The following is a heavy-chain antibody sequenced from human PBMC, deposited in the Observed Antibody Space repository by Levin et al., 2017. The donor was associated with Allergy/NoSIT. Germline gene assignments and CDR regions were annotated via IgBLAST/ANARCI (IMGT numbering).Heavy chain of an antibody. CDR1: GFTFSSYW. J-gene: IGHJ3*02. CDR2: IKQDGTEK. V-gene: IGHV3-7*01. Sequence: GESLKISCAASGFTFSSYWMSWVRQAPGKGLEWVANIKQDGTEKFYVDSVKGRFTISKDNAKNSVDLHMTSLRVEDSAVYYCARNWRSAFDIWGQGTMVTVSS. CDR3: ARNWRSAFDI. D-gene: IGHD2-8*02.